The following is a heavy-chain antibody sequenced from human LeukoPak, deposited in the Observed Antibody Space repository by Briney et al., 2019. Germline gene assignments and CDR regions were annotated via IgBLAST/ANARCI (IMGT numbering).Heavy chain of an antibody. CDR3: ARDYPTAQWLLSGGDY. CDR1: GFTLSDYS. Sequence: GGSLRLSCVASGFTLSDYSMNWVRQPPGKGLGWVSSISTSGSYKFYADSVKGRFTISRDNAKNSLSLQMNSLRAEDTAIYYCARDYPTAQWLLSGGDYWGQGTLVTVSS. CDR2: ISTSGSYK. J-gene: IGHJ4*02. V-gene: IGHV3-21*01. D-gene: IGHD6-19*01.